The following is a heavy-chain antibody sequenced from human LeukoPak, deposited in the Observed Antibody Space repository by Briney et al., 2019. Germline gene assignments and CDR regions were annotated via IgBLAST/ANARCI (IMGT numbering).Heavy chain of an antibody. J-gene: IGHJ4*02. CDR1: SYSIISDYF. CDR3: ARVVASTSIDS. V-gene: IGHV4-38-2*02. Sequence: SETLSLTCIVSSYSIISDYFWGCVRQPPGKGPEWIGSIFHSGDVYYNPSLKSRVTLSVDPSKNRFSLKLTSVTAADTAIYYCARVVASTSIDSWGQGTLVTVSS. D-gene: IGHD2-15*01. CDR2: IFHSGDV.